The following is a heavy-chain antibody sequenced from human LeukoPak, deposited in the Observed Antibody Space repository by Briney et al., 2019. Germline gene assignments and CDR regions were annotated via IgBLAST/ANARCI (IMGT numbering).Heavy chain of an antibody. CDR3: AKDEAGAARPGFYFDY. J-gene: IGHJ4*02. CDR2: ISGSGGST. Sequence: GGSLRLSCAASGFTFSSYAMNWVRQAPGKGLEWVSAISGSGGSTYCADSVKGRFTISRDNSKNTMYLQMNSLRAEDTAVYYCAKDEAGAARPGFYFDYWGQGTLVTVSS. CDR1: GFTFSSYA. D-gene: IGHD6-6*01. V-gene: IGHV3-23*01.